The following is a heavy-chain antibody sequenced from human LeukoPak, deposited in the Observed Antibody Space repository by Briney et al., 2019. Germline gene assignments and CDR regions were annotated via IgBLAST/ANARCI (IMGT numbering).Heavy chain of an antibody. J-gene: IGHJ4*02. CDR2: ISGSGGST. D-gene: IGHD3-9*01. CDR1: GFTFSSYA. V-gene: IGHV3-23*01. CDR3: AKDLPSRLRYFDWLFDY. Sequence: PGGSLRLSCAASGFTFSSYAMSWVRQAPGKGLEWVLAISGSGGSTYYADSVKGRFTISRDNCKNTLYLQMNSLRAEDTAVYYCAKDLPSRLRYFDWLFDYWGQGTLVTVSS.